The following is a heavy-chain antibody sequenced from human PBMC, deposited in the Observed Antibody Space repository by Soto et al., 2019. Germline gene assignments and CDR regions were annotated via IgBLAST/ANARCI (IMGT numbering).Heavy chain of an antibody. J-gene: IGHJ4*02. V-gene: IGHV1-3*01. CDR1: GYTFTSYA. CDR2: INAGNGNT. CDR3: ALNFGHSYGYQYYFDY. D-gene: IGHD5-18*01. Sequence: QVQLVQSGAEVKKPGASVKVSCKASGYTFTSYAMHWVRQAPGQRLEWMGWINAGNGNTKYSQKVQGRVTITSDTSASTAYMELSSLRYEDTAVYYSALNFGHSYGYQYYFDYWGQGTLVTVSS.